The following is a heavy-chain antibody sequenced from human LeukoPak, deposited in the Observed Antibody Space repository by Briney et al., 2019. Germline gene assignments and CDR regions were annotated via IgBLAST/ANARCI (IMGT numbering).Heavy chain of an antibody. J-gene: IGHJ6*02. D-gene: IGHD3-22*01. CDR1: GFTFTSYS. CDR2: ISSSSSYI. V-gene: IGHV3-21*01. CDR3: ASLVEVPSRPYDYYGMDV. Sequence: GGSLRLSCAASGFTFTSYSMNWVRQPPGKGLEWVSSISSSSSYIYYADSVKGRFTIYREDAKNSLYLQMNSLRAEDTAVYYCASLVEVPSRPYDYYGMDVWGQGTTVTVSS.